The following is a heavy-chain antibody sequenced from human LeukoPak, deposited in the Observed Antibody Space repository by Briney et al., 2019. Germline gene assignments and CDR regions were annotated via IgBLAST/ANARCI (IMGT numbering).Heavy chain of an antibody. CDR3: ARARRLLPGIAVADGDY. J-gene: IGHJ4*02. Sequence: ASVKVSRKASGYTFTSYYMHWVRQAPGQGLEWMGIINPSGGSTSYAQKFQGRVTMTRDTSTSTVYMELSSLRSEDTAVYYCARARRLLPGIAVADGDYWGQGTLVTVSS. D-gene: IGHD6-19*01. V-gene: IGHV1-46*01. CDR1: GYTFTSYY. CDR2: INPSGGST.